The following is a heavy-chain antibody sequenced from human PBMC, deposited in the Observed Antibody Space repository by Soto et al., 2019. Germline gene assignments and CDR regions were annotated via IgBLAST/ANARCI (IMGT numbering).Heavy chain of an antibody. D-gene: IGHD2-2*02. J-gene: IGHJ6*02. CDR3: ARSLTEGYCTITGCYTRQLYGMDV. CDR2: INPNIGGT. V-gene: IGHV1-2*02. Sequence: KVSCKASGYTFSCYSIHCLRQAPGQGLEWMGWINPNIGGTNYAQKFQGRVTVTRDTPTSTAYMELSRLTSDDTAVYYCARSLTEGYCTITGCYTRQLYGMDVWGQGTRVTVSS. CDR1: GYTFSCYS.